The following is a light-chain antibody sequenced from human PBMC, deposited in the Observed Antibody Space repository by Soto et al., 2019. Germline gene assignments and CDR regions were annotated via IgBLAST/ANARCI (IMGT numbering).Light chain of an antibody. V-gene: IGKV1-5*01. CDR1: QGISSW. CDR3: QQYHTSSIT. CDR2: DAS. J-gene: IGKJ5*01. Sequence: DIQMTQSPSSVSASVGDRVTITCRASQGISSWLAWYQQKPGKAPNLLIYDASTLERGVPSRFSGTGSGTEFTLTIDRLQPDDFATYYCQQYHTSSITFGQGTRLEIK.